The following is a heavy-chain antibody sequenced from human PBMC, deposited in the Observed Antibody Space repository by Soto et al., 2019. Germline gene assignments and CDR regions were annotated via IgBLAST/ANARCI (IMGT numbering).Heavy chain of an antibody. CDR2: MNPNSGNT. J-gene: IGHJ5*02. V-gene: IGHV1-8*01. D-gene: IGHD3-3*01. CDR3: ARVLRITIFAFDP. CDR1: GYTFTSDD. Sequence: ASVKVSCKASGYTFTSDDINWVRQATGQGLEWMGWMNPNSGNTGYAQKFQGRVTMTRNTSISTAYMELSSLRSEDTAVYYCARVLRITIFAFDPWGQGTLVTVSS.